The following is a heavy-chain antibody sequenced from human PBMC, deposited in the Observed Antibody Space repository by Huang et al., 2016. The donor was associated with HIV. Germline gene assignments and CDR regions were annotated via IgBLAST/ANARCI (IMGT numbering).Heavy chain of an antibody. CDR1: GFPFSDHY. CDR2: SRNKVRSYTT. CDR3: TGALASDTGMDV. Sequence: EVQLVESGGGLVQPGGSLRLSCAAAGFPFSDHYLAWVRQAPGKGLEVVGRSRNKVRSYTTEYAASVKGRFTISRDDSETSLYLQMNSLRTEDSAVYYCTGALASDTGMDVWGQGTTVTVSS. V-gene: IGHV3-72*01. J-gene: IGHJ6*02. D-gene: IGHD6-19*01.